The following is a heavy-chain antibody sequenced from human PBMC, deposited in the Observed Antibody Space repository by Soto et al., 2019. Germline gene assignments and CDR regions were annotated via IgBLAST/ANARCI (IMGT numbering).Heavy chain of an antibody. D-gene: IGHD5-18*01. CDR3: AREYNYGFGPMDV. Sequence: PGGSLRLSCAASGFTFSTNWMSWVRQAPGKGLEWVANIKQDGSEKYYVDSVKGRFTISRDNAKNSLYLHMNSLRAEDTAVYYCAREYNYGFGPMDVWGQGTTVTVS. CDR2: IKQDGSEK. J-gene: IGHJ6*02. V-gene: IGHV3-7*01. CDR1: GFTFSTNW.